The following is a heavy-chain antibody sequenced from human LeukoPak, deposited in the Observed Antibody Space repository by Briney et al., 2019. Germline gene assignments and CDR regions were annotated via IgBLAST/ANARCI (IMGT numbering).Heavy chain of an antibody. CDR2: IKQDGSEK. J-gene: IGHJ4*02. D-gene: IGHD3-10*01. V-gene: IGHV3-7*02. Sequence: GGSLRLSCAASGFTLSSYWMHWVRQAPGKGLEWVANIKQDGSEKYYVDSVKGRFTISRDNAKNSLYLQMNSLRAEDTAVYYCASRGQNGSFKIWGQGTLVTVSS. CDR3: ASRGQNGSFKI. CDR1: GFTLSSYW.